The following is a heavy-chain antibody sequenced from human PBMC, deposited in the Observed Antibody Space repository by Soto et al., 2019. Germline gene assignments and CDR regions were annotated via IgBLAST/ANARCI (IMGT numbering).Heavy chain of an antibody. CDR1: GGTFSKYA. V-gene: IGHV1-69*06. Sequence: SVKVSCKASGGTFSKYAISWMRQALGQGLEWMGGIIPISGTANYAQNFQGRVTFTADKFTTTAYMELSSLRFEDTAVYYCARDGQAEDDAFDIWGQGTMVTVS. CDR3: ARDGQAEDDAFDI. CDR2: IIPISGTA. J-gene: IGHJ3*02.